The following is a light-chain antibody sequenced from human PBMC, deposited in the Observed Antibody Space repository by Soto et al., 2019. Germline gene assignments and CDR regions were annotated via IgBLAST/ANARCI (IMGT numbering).Light chain of an antibody. CDR3: QQSYSLPWT. Sequence: DIQMTQSPSSLSASVGDRVTITCRASQSISSYLNWYQHKPGKAPKLLIYATTHLQSGVPSRFSGSGSGTEFTLTISSLHPEDFATYYCQQSYSLPWTFGQGTKVDI. V-gene: IGKV1-39*01. CDR2: ATT. CDR1: QSISSY. J-gene: IGKJ1*01.